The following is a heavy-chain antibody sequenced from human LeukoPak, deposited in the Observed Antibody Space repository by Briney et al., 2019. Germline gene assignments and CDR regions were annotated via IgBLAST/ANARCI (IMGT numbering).Heavy chain of an antibody. V-gene: IGHV3-23*01. CDR3: AKGSSSWYYFDY. Sequence: PGGSLRLSCAASGFTFSSYAMSWVRQAPGKELEWVSAISGSGGSTYYADSVKGRFTISRDNSKNTLYLQMNSLRAEDTAVYYCAKGSSSWYYFDYWGQGTLVTVSS. D-gene: IGHD6-13*01. CDR1: GFTFSSYA. J-gene: IGHJ4*02. CDR2: ISGSGGST.